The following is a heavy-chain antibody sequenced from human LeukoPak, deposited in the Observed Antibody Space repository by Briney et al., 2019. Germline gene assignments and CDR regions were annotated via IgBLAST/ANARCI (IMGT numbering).Heavy chain of an antibody. CDR2: ISYDGSNK. CDR3: ARSSMPYCGGDCYFDY. Sequence: PGGSLRLSCAVSGFTFSNYWMNWVRQAPGKGLEWVAVISYDGSNKYYADSVKGRFTISRDNSKNTLYLQMNSLRAEDTAVYYCARSSMPYCGGDCYFDYWGQGTLVTVSS. J-gene: IGHJ4*02. D-gene: IGHD2-21*02. CDR1: GFTFSNYW. V-gene: IGHV3-30*03.